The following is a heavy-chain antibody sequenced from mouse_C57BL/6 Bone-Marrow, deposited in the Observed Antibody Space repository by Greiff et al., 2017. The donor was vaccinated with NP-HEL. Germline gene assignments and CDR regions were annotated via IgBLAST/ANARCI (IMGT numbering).Heavy chain of an antibody. CDR3: ARRTAY. J-gene: IGHJ2*01. CDR1: GYAFSSSW. Sequence: QVQLQQSGPELVKPGASVKISCKASGYAFSSSWMNWVKQRPGKGLEWIGRIYPGDGDTNYNGKFKGKATLTADKSSSTAYMQLSSLTSEDSVVYFCARRTAYWGQGTTLTVSS. D-gene: IGHD1-2*01. V-gene: IGHV1-82*01. CDR2: IYPGDGDT.